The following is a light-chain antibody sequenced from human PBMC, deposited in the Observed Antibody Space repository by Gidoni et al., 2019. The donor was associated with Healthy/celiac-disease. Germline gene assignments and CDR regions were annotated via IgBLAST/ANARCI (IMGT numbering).Light chain of an antibody. CDR2: EVS. CDR1: SSDVGGYHY. CDR3: SSYTSSSTVV. V-gene: IGLV2-14*01. Sequence: ITIYCTGTSSDVGGYHYVSWYQQHPGKAPKLMIYEVSNRPSGVSNRFSGSKSCNTASLTFSGLQAQHEADYYCSSYTSSSTVVFGGGTKLTVL. J-gene: IGLJ2*01.